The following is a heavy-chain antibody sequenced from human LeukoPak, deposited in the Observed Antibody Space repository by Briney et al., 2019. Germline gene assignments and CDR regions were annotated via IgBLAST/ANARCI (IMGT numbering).Heavy chain of an antibody. CDR2: ISGYNGNT. CDR1: GYRFTSYG. CDR3: ARDRPYYYDSSAYYPDF. J-gene: IGHJ4*02. D-gene: IGHD3-22*01. V-gene: IGHV1-18*01. Sequence: GASVKVSCKASGYRFTSYGISWVRQAPGQGLEWMGWISGYNGNTKYAQRLQGRVTMTTDTSTSTAYMELRSLSSDDTAVYYCARDRPYYYDSSAYYPDFWGQGTLVTVSS.